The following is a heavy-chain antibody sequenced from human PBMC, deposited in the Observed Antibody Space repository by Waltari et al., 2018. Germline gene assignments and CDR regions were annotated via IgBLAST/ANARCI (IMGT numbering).Heavy chain of an antibody. CDR2: IYYSGST. J-gene: IGHJ6*04. CDR3: ARDPRGAAARGAMDV. CDR1: GGSISSYY. D-gene: IGHD6-13*01. V-gene: IGHV4-59*01. Sequence: QVQLQESGPGLVKPSETLSLTCTVSGGSISSYYWSWIRQPPGKGLEWIGYIYYSGSTNSNPSLKSRVTISVDTSKNQFALKLSSVTAADTAVYYCARDPRGAAARGAMDVWGKGTTVTVSS.